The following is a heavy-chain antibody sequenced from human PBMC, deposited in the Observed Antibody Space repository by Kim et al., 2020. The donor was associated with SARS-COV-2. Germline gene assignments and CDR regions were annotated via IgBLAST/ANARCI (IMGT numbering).Heavy chain of an antibody. J-gene: IGHJ5*02. Sequence: GGSLRLSCAASGFTFSSYWMSWVRQAPGKGLEWVANIKQDGSEKYYVDSVKGRFTISRDNAKNSLYLQMNSLRAEDPAVYYCARYSSGWYHNWFDPWGQGTLVTVSS. V-gene: IGHV3-7*03. CDR2: IKQDGSEK. CDR3: ARYSSGWYHNWFDP. D-gene: IGHD6-19*01. CDR1: GFTFSSYW.